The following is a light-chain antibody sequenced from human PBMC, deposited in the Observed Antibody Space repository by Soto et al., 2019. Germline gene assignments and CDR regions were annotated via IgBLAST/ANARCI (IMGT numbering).Light chain of an antibody. J-gene: IGLJ2*01. CDR2: EVN. Sequence: QSALTQPPSASGSPRQSVTISCTGTSSDVGAYKYVSWFQQHPGKAPKLLIYEVNKRPSGVPDRFSGSKSGNTASLTVSGLQAEDEAGYYCSSYAGGNNFVFGGGTKLTVL. CDR3: SSYAGGNNFV. CDR1: SSDVGAYKY. V-gene: IGLV2-8*01.